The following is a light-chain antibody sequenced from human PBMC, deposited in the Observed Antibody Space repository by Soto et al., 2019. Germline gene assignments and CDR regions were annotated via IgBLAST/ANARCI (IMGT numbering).Light chain of an antibody. CDR3: QQYYSTPIT. Sequence: DIVMTQSPDSLAVSLGERATINCKSSQSVLYSSNNKNYLAWYQQKPGQPPKLLIYWASTRESGVPDRFSGSGFGTDFTLTNSSLQAEDVAVYYCQQYYSTPITFGQGTRLEIK. V-gene: IGKV4-1*01. CDR1: QSVLYSSNNKNY. J-gene: IGKJ5*01. CDR2: WAS.